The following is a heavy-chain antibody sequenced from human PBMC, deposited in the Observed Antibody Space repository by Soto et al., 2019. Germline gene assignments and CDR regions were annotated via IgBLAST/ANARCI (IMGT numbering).Heavy chain of an antibody. D-gene: IGHD3-10*01. CDR3: ARASASSKLRGVVIN. V-gene: IGHV4-4*02. CDR1: GASIITDNW. CDR2: IYHSENT. J-gene: IGHJ4*02. Sequence: QVQLQESGPGLVKPSGTLSLTCALSGASIITDNWWSWVRQPPGKEMVWIGEIYHSENTNFNPSVKSRVTISVDTSKNQFSLTVCSVTAADTAIYYCARASASSKLRGVVINWGQGTLDTVSS.